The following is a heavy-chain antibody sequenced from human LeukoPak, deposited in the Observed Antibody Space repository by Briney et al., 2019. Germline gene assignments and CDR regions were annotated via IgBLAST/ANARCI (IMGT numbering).Heavy chain of an antibody. J-gene: IGHJ4*02. Sequence: GGSLRLSCVASGFTFTNYAMSWVRQAPGKGLAWDSYIRGSGGTTHYADSVKGRFTISRDNSKNTVYLQMNSLRDEDTAVYYCAKDLGTSQDFDYWGQGTLVTVSS. CDR1: GFTFTNYA. CDR3: AKDLGTSQDFDY. CDR2: IRGSGGTT. V-gene: IGHV3-23*01.